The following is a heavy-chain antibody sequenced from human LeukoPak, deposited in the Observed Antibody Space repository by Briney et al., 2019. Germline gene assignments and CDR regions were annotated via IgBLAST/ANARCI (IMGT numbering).Heavy chain of an antibody. CDR1: GFTFSSYW. J-gene: IGHJ5*02. Sequence: PGGSLRLSCAASGFTFSSYWMHWVRQAPGKGLVWVSRIKSDGSSIYADSVKGRFTISRDNAKNTLYLQMNSLRAEDTAVYYCARAVTYYYGSVTYDGFDPWGQGTLVTVSS. D-gene: IGHD3-10*01. CDR2: IKSDGSS. V-gene: IGHV3-74*01. CDR3: ARAVTYYYGSVTYDGFDP.